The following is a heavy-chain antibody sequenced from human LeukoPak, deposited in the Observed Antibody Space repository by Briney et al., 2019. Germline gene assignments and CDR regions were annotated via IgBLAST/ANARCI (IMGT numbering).Heavy chain of an antibody. J-gene: IGHJ5*02. CDR1: GGSISSSSYY. Sequence: SETLSLTCTVSGGSISSSSYYWGWIRQPPGKGLEWIGSIYYSGSTYNNPALKSRVTISVDTSKNQFSLKVSSVTAADTAVYYCARIYSIAVAGTWGQGTLVTVSS. CDR2: IYYSGST. D-gene: IGHD6-19*01. CDR3: ARIYSIAVAGT. V-gene: IGHV4-39*01.